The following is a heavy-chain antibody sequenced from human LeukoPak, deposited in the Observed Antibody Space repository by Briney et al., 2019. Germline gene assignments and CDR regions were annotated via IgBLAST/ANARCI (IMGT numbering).Heavy chain of an antibody. Sequence: PGGSLRLSCAASGFTFSKYAMSWIRQPPGKGLEWIGEINHSGSTNYNPSLKSRVTISVDTSKNQFSLKLSSVTAADTAVYYCARRKRSGCSSTSCLLNWFDPWGQGTLVTVSS. CDR2: INHSGST. J-gene: IGHJ5*02. CDR3: ARRKRSGCSSTSCLLNWFDP. D-gene: IGHD2-2*01. V-gene: IGHV4-34*01. CDR1: GFTFSKYA.